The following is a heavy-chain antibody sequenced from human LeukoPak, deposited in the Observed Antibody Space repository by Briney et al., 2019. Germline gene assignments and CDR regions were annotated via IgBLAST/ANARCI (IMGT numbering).Heavy chain of an antibody. CDR1: GGTSSSYA. CDR2: IIPIFGTA. D-gene: IGHD2-21*02. CDR3: ATAYCGGNCYATNFDY. J-gene: IGHJ4*02. Sequence: SVKVSCKASGGTSSSYAISWVRQAPGQGLEWMGGIIPIFGTANYAQKFQGRVTITTDESTSTAYMELSSLRSEDTAVYYFATAYCGGNCYATNFDYWGQGTRVTVSS. V-gene: IGHV1-69*05.